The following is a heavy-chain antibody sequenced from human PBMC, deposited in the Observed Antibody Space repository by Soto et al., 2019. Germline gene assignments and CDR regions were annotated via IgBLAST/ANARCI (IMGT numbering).Heavy chain of an antibody. CDR1: GYTFSDCY. J-gene: IGHJ4*02. V-gene: IGHV3-11*01. D-gene: IGHD3-3*01. CDR3: ASHYDMWSGYLSPVDY. CDR2: IDTSSTKI. Sequence: QVQLVESGGDLVKRGGSLRLSCAASGYTFSDCYMSWIRQAPGKGLEWISYIDTSSTKIYYADSVKGRFTISRDNAKNSLYLEMNSLRDEDTAVYYCASHYDMWSGYLSPVDYRGQGTLVTVSS.